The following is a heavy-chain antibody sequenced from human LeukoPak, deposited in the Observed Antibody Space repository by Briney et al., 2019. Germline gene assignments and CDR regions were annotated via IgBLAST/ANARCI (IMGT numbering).Heavy chain of an antibody. CDR1: GGSISSYY. D-gene: IGHD3-3*01. Sequence: NPSETLSLTCTVSGGSISSYYWSWIRQPPGKGLEWIGYIYYSGSTNYNPSLQSRVTISVDTSKNQFSLKLSSVTAADTAVYYWAGGGTYYDFWGALDYWGQGTLVTVSS. J-gene: IGHJ4*02. CDR3: AGGGTYYDFWGALDY. V-gene: IGHV4-59*01. CDR2: IYYSGST.